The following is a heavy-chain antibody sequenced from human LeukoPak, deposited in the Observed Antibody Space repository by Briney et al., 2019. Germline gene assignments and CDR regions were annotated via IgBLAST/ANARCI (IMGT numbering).Heavy chain of an antibody. CDR1: GGSISSYY. Sequence: SETPSLTCTVSGGSISSYYWSWIRQPAGKGLEWIGRIYTSGSTNYNPSLKSRVTMSVDTSKNQFSLKLSSVTAADTAVYYCARGPVTMVRGVSYFDYWGQGTLVTVSS. CDR2: IYTSGST. J-gene: IGHJ4*02. V-gene: IGHV4-4*07. D-gene: IGHD3-10*01. CDR3: ARGPVTMVRGVSYFDY.